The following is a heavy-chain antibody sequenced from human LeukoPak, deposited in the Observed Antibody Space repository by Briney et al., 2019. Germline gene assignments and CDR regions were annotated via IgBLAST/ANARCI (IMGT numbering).Heavy chain of an antibody. CDR1: GFTFSDHY. Sequence: GGSLRLSCAASGFTFSDHYMDWVRQPPGKGLEWVGRIRNKVNSYITEYAASVTGRFTISRDDSKNSLYLQMNSLKTEDTAVYYCTRVAPVTGSRYFDYWGQGALVTVSS. CDR2: IRNKVNSYIT. V-gene: IGHV3-72*01. CDR3: TRVAPVTGSRYFDY. J-gene: IGHJ4*02. D-gene: IGHD2-21*02.